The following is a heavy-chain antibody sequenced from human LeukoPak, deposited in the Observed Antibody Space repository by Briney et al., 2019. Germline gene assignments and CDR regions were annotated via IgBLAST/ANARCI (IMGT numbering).Heavy chain of an antibody. CDR2: ISSSSSYI. CDR1: GFTFSSYS. Sequence: PGGSLRLSCAASGFTFSSYSMNWVRQAPGKGLEWVSSISSSSSYIYYADSVKGRFTISRDNSKNTLYLQMNSLRAEDTAVYYCAKPVTGTTPIDYWGQGTLVTVSS. V-gene: IGHV3-21*04. D-gene: IGHD1-7*01. CDR3: AKPVTGTTPIDY. J-gene: IGHJ4*02.